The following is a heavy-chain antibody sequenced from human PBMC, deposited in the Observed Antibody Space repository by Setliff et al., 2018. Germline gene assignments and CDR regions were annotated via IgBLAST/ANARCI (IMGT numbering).Heavy chain of an antibody. Sequence: GASVKVSCKASGYSFSDFYMHWVRQVPGEGLEALGRIDPRDDFTVYAERFKDRLTITADTSTDTSYMEMSSLRFEDTAVYYCAIDYGPTGTPYHWGQGTLVTVS. V-gene: IGHV1-69-2*01. CDR1: GYSFSDFY. D-gene: IGHD1-1*01. CDR2: IDPRDDFT. J-gene: IGHJ4*02. CDR3: AIDYGPTGTPYH.